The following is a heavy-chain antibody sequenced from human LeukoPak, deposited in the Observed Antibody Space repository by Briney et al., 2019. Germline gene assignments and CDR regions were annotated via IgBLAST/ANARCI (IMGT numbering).Heavy chain of an antibody. CDR1: GFTFSSYS. Sequence: GGSLRLSCAASGFTFSSYSMHWVRQAPGKGLEWVAVIWYDGSNKYYADSVKGRFTISRDNSKNTLYLQMNSLRAEDTAVYYCARDRLRLGELSFMRYWGQGTLVTVSS. CDR2: IWYDGSNK. J-gene: IGHJ4*02. V-gene: IGHV3-33*08. D-gene: IGHD3-16*02. CDR3: ARDRLRLGELSFMRY.